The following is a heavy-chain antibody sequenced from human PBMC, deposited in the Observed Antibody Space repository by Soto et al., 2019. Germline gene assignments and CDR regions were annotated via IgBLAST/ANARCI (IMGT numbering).Heavy chain of an antibody. CDR3: ARVRQQLAREYGMDV. CDR2: ISGSGGST. Sequence: GGSLRLSCAASGFTFSSYAMSWVRQAPGKGLEWVSAISGSGGSTYYADSVKGRFTISRDNSKNTLYLQMNSLRAEDTAVYYCARVRQQLAREYGMDVWGQGNTVTGSS. V-gene: IGHV3-23*01. D-gene: IGHD6-13*01. CDR1: GFTFSSYA. J-gene: IGHJ6*02.